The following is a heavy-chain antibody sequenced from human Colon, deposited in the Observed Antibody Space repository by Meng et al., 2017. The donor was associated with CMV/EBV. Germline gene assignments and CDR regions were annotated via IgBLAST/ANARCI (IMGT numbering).Heavy chain of an antibody. D-gene: IGHD4-11*01. J-gene: IGHJ5*02. V-gene: IGHV3-21*01. CDR1: GLTFGTYT. CDR2: INSYADKI. Sequence: LSCVVSGLTFGTYTMNWVRPAPGKGLWWVASINSYADKICYADSVKGRFTISRDNAKNSLYLQMNSLGAEDTAVYFCVREVRRSWFDPWGQGTLVTVSS. CDR3: VREVRRSWFDP.